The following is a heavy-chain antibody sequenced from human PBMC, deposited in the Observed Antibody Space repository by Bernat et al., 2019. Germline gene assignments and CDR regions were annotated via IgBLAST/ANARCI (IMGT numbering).Heavy chain of an antibody. D-gene: IGHD3/OR15-3a*01. J-gene: IGHJ3*02. CDR1: GGSISGYF. V-gene: IGHV4-59*01. CDR3: ARRGRTDYCSPTACPGAFDI. Sequence: QLQLQESGPGLVKPSETLSLTCTVSGGSISGYFWSWLRQPPGKGLEWIGHIYYSGNTNYNPSLKSRVTISVDTSRNQFSLKLSSVTAADTAVYYCARRGRTDYCSPTACPGAFDIWGQGTMVTVSS. CDR2: IYYSGNT.